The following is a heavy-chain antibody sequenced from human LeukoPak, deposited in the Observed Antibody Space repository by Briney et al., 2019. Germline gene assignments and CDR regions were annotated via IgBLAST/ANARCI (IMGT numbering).Heavy chain of an antibody. D-gene: IGHD3-16*01. CDR2: ISAYYGRT. Sequence: ASVKVSCKASGYTLTSYGISWARQAPGQGLEWMGWISAYYGRTNYAQMLQGRVTMTTDTSTSTAYMELRSLRSDDTAVYYCARAPLTFGGVMGGPQALEYFQHWGQGTLVTVSS. CDR3: ARAPLTFGGVMGGPQALEYFQH. V-gene: IGHV1-18*01. J-gene: IGHJ1*01. CDR1: GYTLTSYG.